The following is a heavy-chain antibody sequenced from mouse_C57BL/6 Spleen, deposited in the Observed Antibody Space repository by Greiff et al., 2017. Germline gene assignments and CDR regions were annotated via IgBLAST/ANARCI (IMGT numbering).Heavy chain of an antibody. CDR3: TRGKGLGYYDV. V-gene: IGHV1-15*01. CDR1: GYPFTDCD. J-gene: IGHJ1*03. CDR2: IDPETGGT. D-gene: IGHD3-3*01. Sequence: SGAELARPGASVTMSCNASGYPFTDCDMTWVKQTPVHGLEWIGAIDPETGGTAYNQKFKGKAILTANKSSSTAYMELRSLTSEDSAVYYWTRGKGLGYYDVWGTRTTVTVST.